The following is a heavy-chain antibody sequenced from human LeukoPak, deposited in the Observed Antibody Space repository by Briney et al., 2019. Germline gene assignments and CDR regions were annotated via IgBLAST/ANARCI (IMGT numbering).Heavy chain of an antibody. CDR2: ISSSSSYI. CDR1: GFTFSSYG. V-gene: IGHV3-21*01. CDR3: AMASTYYYYYMDV. J-gene: IGHJ6*03. Sequence: PGGSLRLSCAASGFTFSSYGMNWVRQAPGKGLEWVSSISSSSSYIYYADSVKGRFTISRDNAKNSLYLQMNSLRAEDTAVYYCAMASTYYYYYMDVWGKGTTVTVSS.